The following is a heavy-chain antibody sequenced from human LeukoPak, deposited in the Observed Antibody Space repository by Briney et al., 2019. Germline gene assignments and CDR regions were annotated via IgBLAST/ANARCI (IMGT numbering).Heavy chain of an antibody. CDR3: ARDKSSSWYETYDY. J-gene: IGHJ4*02. D-gene: IGHD6-13*01. CDR2: ISSSSSYI. V-gene: IGHV3-21*01. CDR1: GFTFSSYS. Sequence: GGYLRLSWAASGFTFSSYSMNWVRQAPGKGLDWVSTISSSSSYIYYADSVKGRFTISRDNAKNSLYLQMNSLRAEDTAVYYCARDKSSSWYETYDYWGQGTLVTAAS.